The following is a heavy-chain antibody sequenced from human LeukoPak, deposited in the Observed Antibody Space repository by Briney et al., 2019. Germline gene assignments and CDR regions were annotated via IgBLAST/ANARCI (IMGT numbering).Heavy chain of an antibody. Sequence: GGSLRLSCAASGFTFSSYGMSWVRQAPGEGLEWVSAISYSGGSTYYADSVKGRFTISRDNSKNTLYLQMNSLRAEDTAVYYCAKGKWFGVYYYYMDVWGKGTTVTISS. CDR1: GFTFSSYG. CDR3: AKGKWFGVYYYYMDV. CDR2: ISYSGGST. V-gene: IGHV3-23*01. D-gene: IGHD3-10*01. J-gene: IGHJ6*03.